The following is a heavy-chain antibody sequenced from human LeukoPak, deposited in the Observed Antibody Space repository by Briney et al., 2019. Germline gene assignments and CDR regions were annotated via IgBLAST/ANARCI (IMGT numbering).Heavy chain of an antibody. CDR3: ARDMVRGFDP. CDR2: IYSGGST. D-gene: IGHD3-10*01. J-gene: IGHJ5*02. V-gene: IGHV3-53*04. Sequence: QPGGALRLSCAASGFTVSSNYMGWVRQAPGKGLEWVSVIYSGGSTYYADSVKGRFTISRHNSKNTLYLQMNSLRAEDTAVYYCARDMVRGFDPWGQGTLVTVSS. CDR1: GFTVSSNY.